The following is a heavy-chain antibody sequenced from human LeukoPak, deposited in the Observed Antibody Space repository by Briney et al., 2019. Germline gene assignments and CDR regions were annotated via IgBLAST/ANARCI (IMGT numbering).Heavy chain of an antibody. J-gene: IGHJ3*01. Sequence: SETLSLTCTVSGGSISSYYWSWIRQPPGKGLEWIGYIYYSGSTNYNPSLKSRVTMSLDTSKTQFSLRLTSVTAADTAVYYCARVPPDYNDLHDALDLWGQGTVVTVSS. V-gene: IGHV4-59*08. CDR3: ARVPPDYNDLHDALDL. CDR2: IYYSGST. D-gene: IGHD4-17*01. CDR1: GGSISSYY.